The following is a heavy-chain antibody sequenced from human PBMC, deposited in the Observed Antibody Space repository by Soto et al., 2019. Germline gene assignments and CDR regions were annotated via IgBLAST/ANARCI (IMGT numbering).Heavy chain of an antibody. D-gene: IGHD3-16*01. CDR2: IHYSGST. J-gene: IGHJ4*02. Sequence: QLQLQESGPGLVRPSETLSLTCTVSGDSITINSHYWGWIRQPQGKGLEWIGSIHYSGSTYYNPSLKSRVTLSGATSKIQFSLRLRSVTAADTAVYYCARHLYVTFDYWGQGTLFTVSS. CDR1: GDSITINSHY. V-gene: IGHV4-39*01. CDR3: ARHLYVTFDY.